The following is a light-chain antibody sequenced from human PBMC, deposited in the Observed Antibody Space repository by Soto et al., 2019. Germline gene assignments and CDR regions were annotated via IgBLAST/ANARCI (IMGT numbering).Light chain of an antibody. CDR1: QGISSA. CDR2: DAS. V-gene: IGKV1-13*02. J-gene: IGKJ5*01. Sequence: AIPLTQSPSSLSASVGDRVTITCRASQGISSALAWYQQKPGKAPKLLIYDASSLESGVPSRSSGSGSGTDFTLTISSLQPEDFATYYCQQFNSYPRTFGQGTRLEIK. CDR3: QQFNSYPRT.